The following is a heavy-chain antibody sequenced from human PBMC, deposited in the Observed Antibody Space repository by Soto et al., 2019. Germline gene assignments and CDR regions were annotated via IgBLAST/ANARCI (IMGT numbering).Heavy chain of an antibody. CDR1: GYTFTSYG. CDR2: ISANTGNT. D-gene: IGHD1-26*01. CDR3: ARDGRYSGSYGGYYFDY. V-gene: IGHV1-18*01. Sequence: QVQLVQSGAEVKKPGASVKVSCKASGYTFTSYGISWVRQAPGQGLEWMGWISANTGNTNFAQKLQGRVTMTTDTSTSTAYMELRRLRSDDTAVYYCARDGRYSGSYGGYYFDYWGQGTLVTVSS. J-gene: IGHJ4*02.